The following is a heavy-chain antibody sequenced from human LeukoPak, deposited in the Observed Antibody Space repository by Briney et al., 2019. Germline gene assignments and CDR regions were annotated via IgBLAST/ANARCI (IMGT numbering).Heavy chain of an antibody. CDR3: AKRRFAYGDNDY. V-gene: IGHV3-23*01. D-gene: IGHD4-17*01. J-gene: IGHJ4*02. CDR2: ISGSGGST. CDR1: GFXFSSYA. Sequence: GGSLRLSCAASGFXFSSYAISWVRQVPGKGLEWVSAISGSGGSTYYADSVRGRFTISRDNSKNTLYLQMNGLRADDTAVYFCAKRRFAYGDNDYWGQGTLVTVSS.